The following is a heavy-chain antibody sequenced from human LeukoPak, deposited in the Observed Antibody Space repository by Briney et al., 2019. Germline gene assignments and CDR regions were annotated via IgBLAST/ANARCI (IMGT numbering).Heavy chain of an antibody. J-gene: IGHJ4*02. Sequence: GGSLRLSSVVSGVTVSNNYLTWVRQAPGKGLEWVSVIHSGGNTYHADSVKGRFTISRDNFKNTLYLQMNSLRAEDTAVYYCARLPTGDPRSGGYWGQGTLVTVSS. CDR2: IHSGGNT. CDR3: ARLPTGDPRSGGY. CDR1: GVTVSNNY. V-gene: IGHV3-53*01. D-gene: IGHD4-17*01.